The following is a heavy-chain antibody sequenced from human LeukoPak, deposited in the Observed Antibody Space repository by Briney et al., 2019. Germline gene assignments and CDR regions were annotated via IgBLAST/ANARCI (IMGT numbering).Heavy chain of an antibody. J-gene: IGHJ6*03. D-gene: IGHD6-19*01. Sequence: ASVKVACKASGYTFTSYGISWVRQAPGQGLEWMGWISAYNGNTNYAQKLQGRVTMSTDTSTSTAYMELRSLRSDDTAVYYCARGDSSGWSPFYYYYYMDVWGKGTTVTVSS. CDR3: ARGDSSGWSPFYYYYYMDV. CDR1: GYTFTSYG. CDR2: ISAYNGNT. V-gene: IGHV1-18*01.